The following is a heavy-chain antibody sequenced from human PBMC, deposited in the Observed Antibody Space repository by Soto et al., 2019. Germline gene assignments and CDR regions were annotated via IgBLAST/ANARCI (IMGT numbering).Heavy chain of an antibody. CDR3: ARANRIAVEFGDAFDI. CDR1: GFTFSSYS. CDR2: ISSSSSYI. D-gene: IGHD6-19*01. V-gene: IGHV3-21*01. J-gene: IGHJ3*02. Sequence: EVQRVESGGGLVKPGGSLGLSCAASGFTFSSYSMNWVRQAPGKGLEWVSSISSSSSYIYYADSVKGRFTISRDNAKNSLYLQMNSLRAEDTAVYYCARANRIAVEFGDAFDIWGQGTMVTVSS.